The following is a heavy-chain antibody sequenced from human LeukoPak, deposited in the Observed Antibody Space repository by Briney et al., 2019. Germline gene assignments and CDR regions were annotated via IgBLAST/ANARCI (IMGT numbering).Heavy chain of an antibody. D-gene: IGHD4-17*01. CDR2: INGDGSTT. Sequence: PGGSLRLSCAASGFTFSSYGIHWVRQAPGKGLVWVSRINGDGSTTAYADSVKGRFTISRDNAKNTLYLQMSSLRAEDTAVYYCAILDTTVTPSNAFDIWGQGTVVTVSS. V-gene: IGHV3-74*01. CDR3: AILDTTVTPSNAFDI. J-gene: IGHJ3*02. CDR1: GFTFSSYG.